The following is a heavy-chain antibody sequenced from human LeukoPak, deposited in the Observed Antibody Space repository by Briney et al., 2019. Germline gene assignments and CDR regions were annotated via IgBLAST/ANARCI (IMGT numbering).Heavy chain of an antibody. D-gene: IGHD2-8*01. CDR3: ARHVPPPVNGMDY. CDR1: SGSISGDTSY. V-gene: IGHV4-39*01. CDR2: VYYTGST. J-gene: IGHJ4*02. Sequence: PSEILSLTSTVSSGSISGDTSYWGWIRQPPGKGLEWIASVYYTGSTYYNPSLRSRVTISVDTSKNQFFLKIDSLTAADTAVYYCARHVPPPVNGMDYWGQGTLVAVSS.